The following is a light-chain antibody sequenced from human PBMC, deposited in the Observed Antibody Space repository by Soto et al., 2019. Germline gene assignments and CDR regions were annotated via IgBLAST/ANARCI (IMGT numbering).Light chain of an antibody. CDR3: QKYNRAPRT. V-gene: IGKV1-27*01. Sequence: DIQMTQSPSSLSASVGDRVTITCRASQGIINYLAWYQQKPGKVPKLLIYAASTLQSGVPSRFSGSGSGTDFTLTISSLQPEDVATDYCQKYNRAPRTFGQGTKVEIK. CDR1: QGIINY. CDR2: AAS. J-gene: IGKJ1*01.